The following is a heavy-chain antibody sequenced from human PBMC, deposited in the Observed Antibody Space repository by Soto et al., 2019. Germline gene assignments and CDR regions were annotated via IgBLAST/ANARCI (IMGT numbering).Heavy chain of an antibody. J-gene: IGHJ5*02. V-gene: IGHV4-31*03. Sequence: SETLSLTCTVSGGSISSGGYYWSWIRQHPGKGLEWIGYIYYSGSTYYNPSLKSRVTISVDTSKNQFSLKLSSVTAADTAVYYCVRDAAIAAEYWFDPRGQRTPVTVSS. CDR2: IYYSGST. CDR1: GGSISSGGYY. CDR3: VRDAAIAAEYWFDP. D-gene: IGHD6-13*01.